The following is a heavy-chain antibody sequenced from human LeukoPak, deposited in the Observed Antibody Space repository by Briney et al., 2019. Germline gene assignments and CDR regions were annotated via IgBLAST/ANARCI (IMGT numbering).Heavy chain of an antibody. CDR2: NIPIFGTA. Sequence: ASVKVSCKASGGTFSSYAISWVRQAPGQGLEWMGGNIPIFGTANYAQKFQGRVTITADESTSTAYMELSSLRSEDTAVYYCARSPYDSSGYLTYYFDYWGQGTLVTVSS. D-gene: IGHD3-22*01. CDR1: GGTFSSYA. J-gene: IGHJ4*02. CDR3: ARSPYDSSGYLTYYFDY. V-gene: IGHV1-69*13.